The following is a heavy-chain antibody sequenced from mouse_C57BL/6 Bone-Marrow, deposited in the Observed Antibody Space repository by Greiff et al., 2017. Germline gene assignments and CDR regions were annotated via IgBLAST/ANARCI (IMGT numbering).Heavy chain of an antibody. Sequence: QVQLKQPGAELVRPGSSVKLSCKASGYTFTSYWMHWVKQRPIPGLEWIGNIDPSDSETPYNQKFKDKDTLTVDKYSSTAYMQLSSLTSEDSAGYYCARVPSGTGAMDYWGQGTSVTVSS. V-gene: IGHV1-52*01. CDR3: ARVPSGTGAMDY. CDR2: IDPSDSET. D-gene: IGHD2-10*02. CDR1: GYTFTSYW. J-gene: IGHJ4*01.